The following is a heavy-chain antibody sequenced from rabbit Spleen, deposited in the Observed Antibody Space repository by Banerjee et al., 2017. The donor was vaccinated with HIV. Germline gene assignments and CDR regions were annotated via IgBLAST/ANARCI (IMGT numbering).Heavy chain of an antibody. CDR3: ARDAAGREDFNL. CDR2: IDVGRSGNT. V-gene: IGHV1S40*01. CDR1: GLDFSSSYW. Sequence: QSLEESGGDLVKPGASLTLACKASGLDFSSSYWICWVRQAPGKGLEWIACIDVGRSGNTYYASWAKGRFTISKTSSTTVPLQMTSLTAADTATYFCARDAAGREDFNLWGQGTLVTVS. J-gene: IGHJ4*01. D-gene: IGHD4-2*01.